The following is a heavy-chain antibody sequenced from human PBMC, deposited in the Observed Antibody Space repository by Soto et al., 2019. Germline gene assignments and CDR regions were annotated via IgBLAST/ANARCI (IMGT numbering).Heavy chain of an antibody. CDR3: ARELRDGYSLRHAFDI. Sequence: QVQLQESGPGLVKPSETLSLTCTVSGGSVSSGSYYWSWIRQPPGKGLEWIGYIYYSGSNNYHPSLKSRVTISVDTSKNQFSLKLSSVTAADTAVYYCARELRDGYSLRHAFDIWGQGTMVSVSS. CDR1: GGSVSSGSYY. D-gene: IGHD5-18*01. CDR2: IYYSGSN. J-gene: IGHJ3*02. V-gene: IGHV4-61*01.